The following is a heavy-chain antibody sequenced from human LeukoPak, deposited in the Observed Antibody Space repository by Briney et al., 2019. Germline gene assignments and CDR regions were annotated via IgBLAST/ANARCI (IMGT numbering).Heavy chain of an antibody. CDR3: ARGQMVRGVTFFPD. CDR1: GFTFSSYW. Sequence: GGSLRLSCAASGFTFSSYWMSWVRQAPGKGLEWVANIKQDGSEKYYVDSVKGRFTISRDNAKNSLYLQMNSLRAEDTAVYYCARGQMVRGVTFFPDWGQGTLVTVSP. J-gene: IGHJ4*02. D-gene: IGHD3-10*01. V-gene: IGHV3-7*01. CDR2: IKQDGSEK.